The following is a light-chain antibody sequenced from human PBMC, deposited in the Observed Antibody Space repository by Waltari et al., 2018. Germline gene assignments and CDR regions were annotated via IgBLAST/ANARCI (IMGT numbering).Light chain of an antibody. CDR2: AAS. CDR1: QSISRY. Sequence: EIVLTQSPGTSSLSPGERATLSCRASQSISRYLAWYQQKPGQAPRLLIYAASSRATGIPDRFSGSGSGTDFSLTISRLEPEDFAVYYCQNHERLPAMFGQGTKVEIK. CDR3: QNHERLPAM. V-gene: IGKV3-20*01. J-gene: IGKJ1*01.